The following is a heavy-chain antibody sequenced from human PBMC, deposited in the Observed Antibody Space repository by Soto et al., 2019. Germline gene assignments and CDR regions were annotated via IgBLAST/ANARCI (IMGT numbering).Heavy chain of an antibody. V-gene: IGHV5-10-1*01. J-gene: IGHJ4*02. D-gene: IGHD6-13*01. CDR2: INHSDSYT. CDR3: ARLQAAAGDNDLTFDY. Sequence: WIRQTPGKGLQWIGQINHSDSYTNYSPSFQGHVTISADKSISTAYLQWSSLKASDTAMYYCARLQAAAGDNDLTFDYWGQGTLVTVSS.